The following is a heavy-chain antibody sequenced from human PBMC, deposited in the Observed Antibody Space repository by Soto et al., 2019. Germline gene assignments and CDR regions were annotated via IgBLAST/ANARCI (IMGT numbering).Heavy chain of an antibody. CDR1: GYTFTSYD. J-gene: IGHJ4*02. CDR2: MNPNSGNT. D-gene: IGHD3-22*01. V-gene: IGHV1-8*01. Sequence: ASVKVSCKASGYTFTSYDINWLRQATGQGLEWMGWMNPNSGNTGYAQKFQGRVTMTRNTSISTAYMELRSLRSDDTAVYYCARLTPLLRPDYWGQGTLVTVSS. CDR3: ARLTPLLRPDY.